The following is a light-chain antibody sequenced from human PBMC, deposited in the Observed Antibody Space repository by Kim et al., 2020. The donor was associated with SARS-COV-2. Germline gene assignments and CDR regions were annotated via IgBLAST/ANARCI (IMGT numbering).Light chain of an antibody. CDR2: STS. CDR3: QRYGSSRTWA. Sequence: EIVLTQSPGTLSLSPGESATLSCRASQIVSNTYTSWYQQKPGQAPKLVIYSTSNRAAGFPDRFSGSGSGTDFTLTISRLEPEDFAVYYCQRYGSSRTWAFGQGTEVDIK. V-gene: IGKV3-20*01. CDR1: QIVSNTY. J-gene: IGKJ1*01.